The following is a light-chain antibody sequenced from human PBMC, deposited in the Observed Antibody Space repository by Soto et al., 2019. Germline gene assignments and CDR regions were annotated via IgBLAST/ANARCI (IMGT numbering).Light chain of an antibody. V-gene: IGKV1-39*01. Sequence: DFQVTQSPSSLSASVGDRVTITCRASQSVNDYLNWYQQRPGKAPRLPIYAASTLHSGVPSRFSGSGFGTDFSLTITSLQPEDFATYYCQQSFSTPYIFGQGTKVDIK. CDR3: QQSFSTPYI. CDR2: AAS. CDR1: QSVNDY. J-gene: IGKJ2*01.